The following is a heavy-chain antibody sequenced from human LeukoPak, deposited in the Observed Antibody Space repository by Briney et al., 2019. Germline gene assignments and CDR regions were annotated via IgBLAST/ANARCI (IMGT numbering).Heavy chain of an antibody. D-gene: IGHD4-17*01. Sequence: GGSLRLSCAASGFKFSINWMSWVRQAPGKGLEWVANIKQDGSEKYYVDSVKGRFTISRDNAKNSLYLQMNSLRAEDTAVYYCAREGPSVTPYYWGQGTLVTVSS. CDR2: IKQDGSEK. J-gene: IGHJ4*02. CDR3: AREGPSVTPYY. CDR1: GFKFSINW. V-gene: IGHV3-7*01.